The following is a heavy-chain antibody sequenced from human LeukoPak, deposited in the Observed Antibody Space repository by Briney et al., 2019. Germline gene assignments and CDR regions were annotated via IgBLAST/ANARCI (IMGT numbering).Heavy chain of an antibody. D-gene: IGHD2-2*01. CDR2: IYYSGST. CDR3: ARVGSSSTAALYYYYMDV. J-gene: IGHJ6*03. CDR1: GGSTSSHY. V-gene: IGHV4-59*11. Sequence: SETLSLTCTVSGGSTSSHYWSWIRQPPGKGLEWIGYIYYSGSTNYNPSLKSRVTISVDTSKNQFSLKLSSVTAADTAVYYCARVGSSSTAALYYYYMDVWGKGTTVTVSS.